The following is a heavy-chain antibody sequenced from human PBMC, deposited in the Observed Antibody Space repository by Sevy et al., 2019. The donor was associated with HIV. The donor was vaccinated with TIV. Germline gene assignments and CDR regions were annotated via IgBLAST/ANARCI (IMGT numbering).Heavy chain of an antibody. CDR2: INPSGGST. J-gene: IGHJ3*02. D-gene: IGHD2-15*01. CDR3: ARVGRYCSGGSCDHDAYDI. CDR1: GYTFTSYY. V-gene: IGHV1-46*01. Sequence: ASVKVSCKASGYTFTSYYMHWVRQAPGQGLEWMGIINPSGGSTSYAQKFQGRVTMTRDTSTSTVYMELSSLRSEDTAVYYCARVGRYCSGGSCDHDAYDIWGQGTMVTVSS.